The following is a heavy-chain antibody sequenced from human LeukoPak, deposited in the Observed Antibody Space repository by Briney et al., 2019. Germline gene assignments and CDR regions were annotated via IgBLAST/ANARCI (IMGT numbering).Heavy chain of an antibody. CDR1: GFTVSSNY. Sequence: PGGSLRLSCAASGFTVSSNYMSWVRQAPGKGLEWVSVIYSGGSTYYADSVKGRFTISRDNSKNTLYLQMNSLRAEDTAVYYCARVVVVAAATFDYWGQGTLVTVSS. V-gene: IGHV3-53*01. CDR2: IYSGGST. J-gene: IGHJ4*02. CDR3: ARVVVVAAATFDY. D-gene: IGHD2-15*01.